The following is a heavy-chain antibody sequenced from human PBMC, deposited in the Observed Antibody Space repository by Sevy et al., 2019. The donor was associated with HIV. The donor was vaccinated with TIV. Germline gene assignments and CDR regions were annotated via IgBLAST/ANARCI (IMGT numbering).Heavy chain of an antibody. CDR2: ISGTGNTI. V-gene: IGHV3-48*02. CDR1: GFTFSSHS. CDR3: ARVPPYYDSNVSDF. J-gene: IGHJ4*02. Sequence: GGSLRLSCAASGFTFSSHSMNWVRQTPGKGLEWISYISGTGNTIYYADSVKGRLTSSSDNAKNSLYLQLKSLRDEDTAIYYCARVPPYYDSNVSDFWGQGSLVTVSS. D-gene: IGHD3-22*01.